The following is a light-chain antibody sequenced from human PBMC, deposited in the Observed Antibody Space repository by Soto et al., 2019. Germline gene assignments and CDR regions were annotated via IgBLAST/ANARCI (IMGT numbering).Light chain of an antibody. CDR3: QQYDSSPIT. J-gene: IGKJ5*01. Sequence: EIVWTQSPATLALSPGERATISCRASQSVSRSYLAWYQQKPGQAPSLLIYGASRRATGIPDRFSGSGSGTDFTLTISRLEPEDFAVYYCQQYDSSPITFGQGTRLEIK. V-gene: IGKV3-20*01. CDR1: QSVSRSY. CDR2: GAS.